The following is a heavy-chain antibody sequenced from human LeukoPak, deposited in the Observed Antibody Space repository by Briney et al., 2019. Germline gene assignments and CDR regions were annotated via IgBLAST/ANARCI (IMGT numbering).Heavy chain of an antibody. V-gene: IGHV4-59*01. CDR2: IYYSGST. Sequence: SETLSLTCTVSGGSISSYYWSWIRPPPGKGLEWIGYIYYSGSTNYNPSLKSRVTISVDTSKNQFSLKLSSVTAADTAVYYCARALKTRITISDYYYYMDVWGKGTTVTVSS. CDR1: GGSISSYY. CDR3: ARALKTRITISDYYYYMDV. D-gene: IGHD3-9*01. J-gene: IGHJ6*03.